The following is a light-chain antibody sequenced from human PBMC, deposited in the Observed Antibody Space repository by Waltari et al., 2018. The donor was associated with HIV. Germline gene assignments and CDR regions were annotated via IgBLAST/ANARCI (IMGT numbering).Light chain of an antibody. CDR3: QVWDTTTDQWV. CDR2: DDT. CDR1: NIGSKS. Sequence: SYVLTQPPSVSVDPGETARITCGGTNIGSKSVQWDQQKPGEAPVLVIYDDTDRSSGSPGRFSGSSSGNTATLTISRVEAGDEADYYCQVWDTTTDQWVFGGGTELAVL. V-gene: IGLV3-21*04. J-gene: IGLJ3*02.